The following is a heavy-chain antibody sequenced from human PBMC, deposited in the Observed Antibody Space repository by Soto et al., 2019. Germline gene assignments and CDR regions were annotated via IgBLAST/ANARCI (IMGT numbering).Heavy chain of an antibody. CDR1: GFTFSSYA. V-gene: IGHV3-23*01. CDR2: ISDSGGNT. Sequence: GGSLRLSCAASGFTFSSYAMIWVRPAPGKGLEWVSGISDSGGNTYYADSVKGRFTISRDNSKNTVYLQMNSLSAEDTAVDDCAKDKADTMRYYFDYWGQGLRVTVS. CDR3: AKDKADTMRYYFDY. J-gene: IGHJ4*02. D-gene: IGHD3-10*01.